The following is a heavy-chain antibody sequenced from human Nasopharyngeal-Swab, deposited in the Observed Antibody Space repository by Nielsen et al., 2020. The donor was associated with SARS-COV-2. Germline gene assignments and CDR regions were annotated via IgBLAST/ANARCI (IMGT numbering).Heavy chain of an antibody. CDR2: IKSKTDGGTT. CDR1: GFTFSNDW. D-gene: IGHD6-19*01. V-gene: IGHV3-15*01. Sequence: GESLKISCAASGFTFSNDWMSWVRQAPGKGLEWVGCIKSKTDGGTTDYAAPVKGRFTISRDDSKNTLYLQMNSPKTEDTAVYYCTARSYYFDYWGQGTLVTVSS. CDR3: TARSYYFDY. J-gene: IGHJ4*02.